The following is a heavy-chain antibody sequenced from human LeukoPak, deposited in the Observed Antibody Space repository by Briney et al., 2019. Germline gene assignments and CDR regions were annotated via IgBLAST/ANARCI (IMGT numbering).Heavy chain of an antibody. CDR3: ARGAFYGFGELFDY. CDR2: ISSNGGST. D-gene: IGHD3-10*01. Sequence: GGSLRLSCAASGFTFSSYAMHWVRQAPGKGLEYVSAISSNGGSTYYANSVKGRFAISRDNSKNTLYLQMGSLRAEDMAVYYCARGAFYGFGELFDYWGQGTLVTVSS. V-gene: IGHV3-64*01. J-gene: IGHJ4*02. CDR1: GFTFSSYA.